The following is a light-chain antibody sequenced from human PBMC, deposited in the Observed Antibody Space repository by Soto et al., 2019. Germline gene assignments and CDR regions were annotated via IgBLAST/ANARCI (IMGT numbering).Light chain of an antibody. CDR2: DVS. CDR1: QSISYR. J-gene: IGKJ4*01. V-gene: IGKV1-5*01. Sequence: DIQMTQSPSTLSASLVYRFTITCRASQSISYRLAWYQQKPGKAPSVLIYDVSNLESGVPSRFSGSRSGPEFTLTINSLQSEDFAIYYCQRHNNWPLTFGGGTKVDIK. CDR3: QRHNNWPLT.